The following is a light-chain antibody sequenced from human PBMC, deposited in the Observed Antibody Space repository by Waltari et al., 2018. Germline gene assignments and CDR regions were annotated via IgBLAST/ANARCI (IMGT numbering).Light chain of an antibody. CDR2: QDN. CDR1: KLGNKY. Sequence: SSELMQPPSVSVSPGQTADITCSGDKLGNKYACWYQQKAGQSPILVIYQDNRRPSAIPEAFSCYNSGNIATLTISGAQAVDEADYYCQTWDSNNAAVFGTGTKVTVL. CDR3: QTWDSNNAAV. J-gene: IGLJ1*01. V-gene: IGLV3-1*01.